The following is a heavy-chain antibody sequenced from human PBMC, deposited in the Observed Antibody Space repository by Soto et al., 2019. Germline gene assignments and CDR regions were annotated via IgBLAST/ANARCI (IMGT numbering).Heavy chain of an antibody. D-gene: IGHD2-15*01. CDR2: IYYSGST. CDR3: ARGANIGGPRGFADY. V-gene: IGHV4-31*03. J-gene: IGHJ4*02. CDR1: GGSISSGGYY. Sequence: SETLSLTCTVSGGSISSGGYYWSWIRQHPGKGLEWIGYIYYSGSTYYNPSLKSRVTISADTSKNQFSLKLSSVTAADTAVYYCARGANIGGPRGFADYWGQGTLVTVSS.